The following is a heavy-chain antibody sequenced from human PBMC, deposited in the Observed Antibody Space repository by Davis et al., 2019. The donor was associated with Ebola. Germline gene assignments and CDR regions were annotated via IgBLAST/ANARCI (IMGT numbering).Heavy chain of an antibody. J-gene: IGHJ3*02. CDR1: GFTFINYW. CDR2: ANSDGSTT. Sequence: GESLKISCAASGFTFINYWMHWVRQAPGKGLEWVSRANSDGSTTGYGDSVKGRFTISRDNARNTLDLQMNSLRPEDTAVYYCVKTRSNWWNDALEIWGRGTMVIVSS. D-gene: IGHD2-8*02. V-gene: IGHV3-74*01. CDR3: VKTRSNWWNDALEI.